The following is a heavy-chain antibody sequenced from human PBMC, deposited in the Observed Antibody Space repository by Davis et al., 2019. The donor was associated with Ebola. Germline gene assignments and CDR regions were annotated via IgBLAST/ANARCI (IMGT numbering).Heavy chain of an antibody. Sequence: ASVKVSCKASGYTFTGYYMHWVRQAPGQGLEWMGWINPNSGGTNYAQKFQGWVTMTRDTSISTAYMELSRLRSDDTAVYYCARSGYVQPHYYYYYGMDVWGQGTTVTVSS. CDR1: GYTFTGYY. V-gene: IGHV1-2*04. J-gene: IGHJ6*02. D-gene: IGHD5-12*01. CDR2: INPNSGGT. CDR3: ARSGYVQPHYYYYYGMDV.